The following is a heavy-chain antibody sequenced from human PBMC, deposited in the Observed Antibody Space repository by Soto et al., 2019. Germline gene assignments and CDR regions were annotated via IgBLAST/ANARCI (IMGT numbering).Heavy chain of an antibody. Sequence: GSSVKVSCKASGGTFSSYAISWVRQVPGQGLEWMGGIIPIFGTANYAQKFQGRVTTTADESTSTAYMELSSLRSEDTAVYYCARVVLSGSSEYYYYYGMDVWGQRTTVTVSS. CDR2: IIPIFGTA. J-gene: IGHJ6*02. V-gene: IGHV1-69*13. D-gene: IGHD6-6*01. CDR1: GGTFSSYA. CDR3: ARVVLSGSSEYYYYYGMDV.